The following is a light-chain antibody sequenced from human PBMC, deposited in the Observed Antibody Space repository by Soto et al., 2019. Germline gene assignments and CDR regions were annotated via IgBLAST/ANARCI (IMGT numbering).Light chain of an antibody. J-gene: IGKJ2*01. Sequence: EIVLTQSPGTLSLSPGERVTLSCRASTTRSHNDLAWYQHKPGEAPRLLIYEASTRATAVPDRFSGSRSGTDFTLTISSLEPEDFAVYYCQQYGDPPYAFGQGTKLEVK. V-gene: IGKV3-20*01. CDR1: TTRSHND. CDR3: QQYGDPPYA. CDR2: EAS.